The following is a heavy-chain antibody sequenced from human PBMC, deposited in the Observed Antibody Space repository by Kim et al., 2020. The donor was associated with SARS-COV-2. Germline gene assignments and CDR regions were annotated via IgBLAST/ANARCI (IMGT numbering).Heavy chain of an antibody. CDR1: GFTFSSYA. CDR2: ISYDGSNK. D-gene: IGHD5-18*01. Sequence: PGGSLRLSCAASGFTFSSYAMHWVRQAPGKGLEWVAVISYDGSNKYYADSVKGRFTISRDNSKNTLYLQMNSLRAEDTAVYYCARQRGYSYGRGVFFDYW. J-gene: IGHJ4*01. V-gene: IGHV3-30-3*01. CDR3: ARQRGYSYGRGVFFDY.